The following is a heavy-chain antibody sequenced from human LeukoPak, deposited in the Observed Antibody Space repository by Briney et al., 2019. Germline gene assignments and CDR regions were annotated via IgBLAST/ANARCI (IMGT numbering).Heavy chain of an antibody. J-gene: IGHJ4*02. CDR1: GFTFSGHW. CDR2: INIDGSIT. CDR3: VRGLDY. Sequence: PGGSLRLSCAGTGFTFSGHWMHWVRQAPGKGLVWVSSINIDGSITIYADSVKGRFTISRDNAKNTLYLQMNSLRDEDTAVYYCVRGLDYWERGTLVTVSS. V-gene: IGHV3-74*01.